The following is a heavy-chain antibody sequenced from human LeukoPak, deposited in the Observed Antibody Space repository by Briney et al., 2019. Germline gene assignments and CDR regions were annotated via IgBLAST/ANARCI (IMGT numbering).Heavy chain of an antibody. Sequence: GGSLRLSCAASGFTFSSYEMNWVRQAPGKGLEWVSYISSGGSGKYYADSVKGRFTISRDNAKNSLYLQMNSLRAEDTAVYYCARVINFYYYMDVWGKGTTVTVSS. D-gene: IGHD2/OR15-2a*01. CDR3: ARVINFYYYMDV. CDR1: GFTFSSYE. J-gene: IGHJ6*03. CDR2: ISSGGSGK. V-gene: IGHV3-48*03.